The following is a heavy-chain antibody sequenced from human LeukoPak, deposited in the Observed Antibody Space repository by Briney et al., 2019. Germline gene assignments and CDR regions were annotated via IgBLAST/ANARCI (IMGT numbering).Heavy chain of an antibody. CDR3: ARDPIWFGELHLFDY. CDR1: GFTFSSYS. Sequence: GGSLRLSCAASGFTFSSYSMNWVRQAPGKGLEWVSSISSSSSYIYYADSAKGRFTISRDNAKNSLYLQMNSLRAEDTAVYYCARDPIWFGELHLFDYWGQGTLVTVSS. CDR2: ISSSSSYI. J-gene: IGHJ4*02. D-gene: IGHD3-10*01. V-gene: IGHV3-21*01.